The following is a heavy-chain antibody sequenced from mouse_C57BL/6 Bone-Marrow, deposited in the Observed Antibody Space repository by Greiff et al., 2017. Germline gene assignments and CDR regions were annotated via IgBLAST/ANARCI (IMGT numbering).Heavy chain of an antibody. CDR3: ARSDCGSSFAWMAY. D-gene: IGHD1-1*01. CDR1: GYTFTSYW. J-gene: IGHJ3*01. V-gene: IGHV1-59*01. Sequence: QVQLQQPGAELVRPGTSVKLSCKASGYTFTSYWMHWVKQRPGQGLEWIGVIDPSDSYSNYNQKFKGKATLTVDTSSSTAYMQLSRLTSEDSAVYYCARSDCGSSFAWMAYWGQGTLVTVSA. CDR2: IDPSDSYS.